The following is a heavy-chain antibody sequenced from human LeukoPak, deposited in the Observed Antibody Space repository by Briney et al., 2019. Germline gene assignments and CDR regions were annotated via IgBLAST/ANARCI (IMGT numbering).Heavy chain of an antibody. Sequence: SETLSLTCTVSGGSISSYYWSWIRQPPGKGLEWIGYIYYSGSTNYNPSLKSRVTISVDTSKNQFSLKLSSVTAADTAVYYCAGSRGGYKDYWGQGTLVTVSS. J-gene: IGHJ4*02. V-gene: IGHV4-59*01. D-gene: IGHD5-24*01. CDR3: AGSRGGYKDY. CDR1: GGSISSYY. CDR2: IYYSGST.